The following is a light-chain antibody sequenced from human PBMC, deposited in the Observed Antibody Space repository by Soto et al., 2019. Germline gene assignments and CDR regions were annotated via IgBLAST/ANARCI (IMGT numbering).Light chain of an antibody. CDR1: QSVLYSSNNKNY. V-gene: IGKV4-1*01. CDR3: QQYYSTPPT. Sequence: DIVMTQSPDSLAVSLGERATINCKSSQSVLYSSNNKNYLAWYQQKLGQPPKLLIYWASTRESGVPDRFSGRGSVTDFTLTLSRLQAEDVAVYYCQQYYSTPPTFGQGTKVEIK. J-gene: IGKJ1*01. CDR2: WAS.